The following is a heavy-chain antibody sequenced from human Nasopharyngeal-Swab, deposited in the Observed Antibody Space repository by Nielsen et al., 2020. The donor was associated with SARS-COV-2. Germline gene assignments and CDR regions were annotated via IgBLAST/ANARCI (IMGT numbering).Heavy chain of an antibody. CDR2: ISAYNGNT. D-gene: IGHD4-23*01. CDR3: ASPATVVTLDAFDI. CDR1: GYTFTSYG. J-gene: IGHJ3*02. V-gene: IGHV1-18*01. Sequence: ASVKVSCKASGYTFTSYGISWARQAPGQGLEWMGWISAYNGNTNYAQKLQGRVTMTTDTSTSTAYMELRSLRSDDTAVYYCASPATVVTLDAFDIWGQGTMVTVSS.